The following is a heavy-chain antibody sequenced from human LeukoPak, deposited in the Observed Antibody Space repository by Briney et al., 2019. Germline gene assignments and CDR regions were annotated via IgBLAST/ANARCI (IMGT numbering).Heavy chain of an antibody. Sequence: KPGGSLRLSCAASGFTFSDYYMSWIRRAPGKGLEWLSYISGSDNTIYYADSVKGRFTISRDNAKNSLYLQMSSLRAEDTAVYYCARGNEYAHFWGQGTLVTLSS. CDR2: ISGSDNTI. J-gene: IGHJ4*02. D-gene: IGHD2-8*01. CDR3: ARGNEYAHF. V-gene: IGHV3-11*01. CDR1: GFTFSDYY.